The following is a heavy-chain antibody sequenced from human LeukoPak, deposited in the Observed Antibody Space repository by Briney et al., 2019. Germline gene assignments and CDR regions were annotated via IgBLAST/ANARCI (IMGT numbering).Heavy chain of an antibody. J-gene: IGHJ4*01. CDR3: AKDAWKRFDY. CDR2: IYHSGST. CDR1: GYSISSGYY. Sequence: SETLSLTCTVSGYSISSGYYWGWIRQPPGKGLEWIGSIYHSGSTYYNPSLKSRVTISVDTSTNQFSLKLSSVTAADTAVYYCAKDAWKRFDYWGHGTLVTVSS. V-gene: IGHV4-38-2*02. D-gene: IGHD1-1*01.